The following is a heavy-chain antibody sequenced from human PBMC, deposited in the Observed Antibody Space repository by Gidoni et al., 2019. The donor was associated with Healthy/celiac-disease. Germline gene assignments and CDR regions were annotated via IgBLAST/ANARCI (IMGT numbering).Heavy chain of an antibody. CDR2: IYYSGST. Sequence: QVQLQESGPGLVKPSETLSLTCTVSGGSISSYYWSWIRQPPGKGLEWIGYIYYSGSTNYNPSLKSRVTISVDTSKNQFSLKLSSVTAADTAVYYCARADKYYYDSSGYGADAFDIWGQGTMVTVSS. J-gene: IGHJ3*02. V-gene: IGHV4-59*01. CDR1: GGSISSYY. CDR3: ARADKYYYDSSGYGADAFDI. D-gene: IGHD3-22*01.